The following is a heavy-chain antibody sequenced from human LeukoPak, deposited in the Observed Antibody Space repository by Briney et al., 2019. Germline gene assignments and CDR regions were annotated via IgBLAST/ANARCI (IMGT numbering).Heavy chain of an antibody. CDR3: ARSPPITMVRGVPNLFDP. V-gene: IGHV4-34*01. CDR1: GGSFSGYY. Sequence: SETLSLTCAVYGGSFSGYYWSWIRQPPGKGLEWIGEINHSGSTNYNPSLKSRVTISVDTSKNQFSLKLSSVTAADTAVYYCARSPPITMVRGVPNLFDPWGQGTLVTVSS. CDR2: INHSGST. J-gene: IGHJ5*02. D-gene: IGHD3-10*01.